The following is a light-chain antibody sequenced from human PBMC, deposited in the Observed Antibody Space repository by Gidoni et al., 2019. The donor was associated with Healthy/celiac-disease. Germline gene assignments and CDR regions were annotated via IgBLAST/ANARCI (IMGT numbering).Light chain of an antibody. V-gene: IGLV1-40*01. CDR3: QSYDSSLSGV. Sequence: QSVLTKPPSVSGAPGQRVTISCTGSSSNIGAGYDVHWYQQLPGTAPKLLIYGTSNRPSGVPDRFSGSKSGTAASLAITGLQADDEADYYCQSYDSSLSGVFGTGTKVTVL. CDR1: SSNIGAGYD. J-gene: IGLJ1*01. CDR2: GTS.